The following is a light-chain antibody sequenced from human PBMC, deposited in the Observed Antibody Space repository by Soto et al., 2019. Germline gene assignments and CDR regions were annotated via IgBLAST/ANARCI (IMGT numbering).Light chain of an antibody. Sequence: QSVLTQPPSVSAAPGRKVTISCSGSSSNIGNNYVSWYQQLPGFAPKLLIFDNNKRPSGIPDRFSGSKSGTSATLAITGLQTGDEADYYCGTWDSRLSTYVFGTGTKVTVL. J-gene: IGLJ1*01. CDR3: GTWDSRLSTYV. CDR1: SSNIGNNY. V-gene: IGLV1-51*01. CDR2: DNN.